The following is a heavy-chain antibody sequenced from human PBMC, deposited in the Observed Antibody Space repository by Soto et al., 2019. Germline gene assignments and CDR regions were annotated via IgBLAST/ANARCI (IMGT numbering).Heavy chain of an antibody. Sequence: SETLSLTCTVSGGSISSYYWSWIRQPPGKGLEWIGYIYYSGSTNYNPSLKSRVTISVDTSKNQFSLKLSSVTAADTAVYYCSGVVMTADDAFDIWGQGTMVTVSS. V-gene: IGHV4-59*08. CDR2: IYYSGST. J-gene: IGHJ3*02. CDR3: SGVVMTADDAFDI. CDR1: GGSISSYY. D-gene: IGHD2-21*02.